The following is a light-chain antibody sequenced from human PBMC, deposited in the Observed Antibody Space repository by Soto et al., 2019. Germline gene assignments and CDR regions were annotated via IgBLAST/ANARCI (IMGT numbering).Light chain of an antibody. V-gene: IGKV1-8*01. CDR3: QQYYRYPLLT. CDR1: QGISSY. Sequence: AIRMTQSPSSFSASTGDRVTITCRASQGISSYLAWYQQKPGKAPKLLIYAASTLQSGVPSRFSGSGSGTDFTLPISCLQSEDFATYSCQQYYRYPLLTFGGGTKVEIK. J-gene: IGKJ4*01. CDR2: AAS.